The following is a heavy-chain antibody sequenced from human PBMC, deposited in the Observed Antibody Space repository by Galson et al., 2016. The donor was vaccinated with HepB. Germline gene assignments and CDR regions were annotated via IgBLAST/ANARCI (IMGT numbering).Heavy chain of an antibody. V-gene: IGHV1-69*13. CDR2: IIPIFGTA. CDR1: GGTFISYA. Sequence: SVKVSCKASGGTFISYAISWVRQAPGQGLEWMGGIIPIFGTANYAQNFQGRVAITADESTTTAYMELISLRSEDTAVYYCVGQGYCGGDCYWGGMDVLGQGTTVIVSS. CDR3: VGQGYCGGDCYWGGMDV. D-gene: IGHD2-21*01. J-gene: IGHJ6*02.